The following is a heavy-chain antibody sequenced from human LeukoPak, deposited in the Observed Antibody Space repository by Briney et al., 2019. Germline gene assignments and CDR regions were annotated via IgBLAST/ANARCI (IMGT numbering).Heavy chain of an antibody. CDR2: IYTSGST. Sequence: MTSETLSLTCTVSGGSISSYYWSWIRQPAGKGLEWIGRIYTSGSTNYNPSLKSRVTMSVDTSKNQFSLKLSSVTAADTAVYYCAILTSMYGEGDYWGQGTLVTVSS. V-gene: IGHV4-4*07. CDR1: GGSISSYY. CDR3: AILTSMYGEGDY. J-gene: IGHJ4*02. D-gene: IGHD4-17*01.